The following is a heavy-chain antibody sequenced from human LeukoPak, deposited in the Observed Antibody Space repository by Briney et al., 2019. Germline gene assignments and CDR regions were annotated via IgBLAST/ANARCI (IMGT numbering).Heavy chain of an antibody. CDR3: ATSLPDTGHLLPTD. V-gene: IGHV1-24*01. J-gene: IGHJ4*02. CDR1: GYTLTELS. D-gene: IGHD3-16*02. Sequence: ATVKVSCKVSGYTLTELSMHWVRQAPGTGLEWMGGFDPEDGETIYAQKFQGRVTMTEDTSTDTAYMELSSLRSEDTAVYYCATSLPDTGHLLPTDWGQGTLVTASS. CDR2: FDPEDGET.